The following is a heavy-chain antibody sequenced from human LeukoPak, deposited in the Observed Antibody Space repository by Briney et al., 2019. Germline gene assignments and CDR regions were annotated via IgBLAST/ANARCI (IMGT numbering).Heavy chain of an antibody. CDR2: IYYSGST. Sequence: SETLSLTCTVSGGSISSYYWSWIRQPPGKGLEWIGYIYYSGSTNYNPSLKSRVTISVDTSKNQFSLKLSSVTAAGTAVYYCARDTPLYDILTGYASRVDAFDIWGQGTMVTVSS. V-gene: IGHV4-59*01. J-gene: IGHJ3*02. D-gene: IGHD3-9*01. CDR1: GGSISSYY. CDR3: ARDTPLYDILTGYASRVDAFDI.